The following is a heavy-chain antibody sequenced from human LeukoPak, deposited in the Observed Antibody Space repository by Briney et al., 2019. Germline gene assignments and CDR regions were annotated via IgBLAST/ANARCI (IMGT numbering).Heavy chain of an antibody. V-gene: IGHV1-8*01. CDR1: GYTLSNYD. D-gene: IGHD5-18*01. CDR2: VSPKTGDT. Sequence: ASVKVSCKAPGYTLSNYDINWIRQATGQGLDWMGWVSPKTGDTGYTQKFQGRVTITTDESTSTAYMELSSLRSEDTAVYYCARSTGGFGYSYAIDYWGQGTLVTVSS. J-gene: IGHJ4*02. CDR3: ARSTGGFGYSYAIDY.